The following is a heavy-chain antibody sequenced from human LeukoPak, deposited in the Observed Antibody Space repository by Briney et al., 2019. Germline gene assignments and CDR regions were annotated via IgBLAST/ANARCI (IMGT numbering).Heavy chain of an antibody. CDR3: ASRSGFL. CDR1: GGSLSGYY. CDR2: ISHSGTT. Sequence: SETLSLTCAVFGGSLSGYYWSWIRQPRGKGLEWIGEISHSGTTNYNPSLKSRVSISVDTSKNQFSLKLSSVTAADTAVHYCASRSGFLWGQGTLVTVSS. D-gene: IGHD3-22*01. V-gene: IGHV4-34*01. J-gene: IGHJ4*02.